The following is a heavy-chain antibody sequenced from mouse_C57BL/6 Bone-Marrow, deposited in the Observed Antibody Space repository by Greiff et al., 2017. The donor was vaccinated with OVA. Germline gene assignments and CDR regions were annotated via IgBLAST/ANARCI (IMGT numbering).Heavy chain of an antibody. D-gene: IGHD1-1*02. CDR3: ARKALTLGYWYFDV. V-gene: IGHV1-55*01. CDR1: GYTFTSYW. Sequence: QVQLQQPGAELVKPGASVKMSCKAFGYTFTSYWITWVKQRPGQGLEWIGDIYPGSGSTNYNEKFKSKATLTVDTSSSTAYMQLSSLTSEDSAVYYCARKALTLGYWYFDVWGTGTTVTVSS. CDR2: IYPGSGST. J-gene: IGHJ1*03.